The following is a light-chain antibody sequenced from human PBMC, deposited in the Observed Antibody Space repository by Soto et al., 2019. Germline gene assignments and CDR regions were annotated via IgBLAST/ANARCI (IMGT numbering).Light chain of an antibody. V-gene: IGKV3-20*01. Sequence: EIVLTQSPGTLSLSPGERATVSCRASQSVSSSYLAWYQQKPGQAPRLLIYGASSRATGIPDRFSGSGSGTDFTLTISILEPEDFAVYYCQQYGSSPTFGPGTKVDIK. J-gene: IGKJ3*01. CDR1: QSVSSSY. CDR2: GAS. CDR3: QQYGSSPT.